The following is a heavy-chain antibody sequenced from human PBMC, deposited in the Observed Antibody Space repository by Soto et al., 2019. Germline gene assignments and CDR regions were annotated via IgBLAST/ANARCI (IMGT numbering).Heavy chain of an antibody. V-gene: IGHV3-23*01. J-gene: IGHJ4*02. CDR3: AKDPRIHLGELSFFDY. CDR1: GFTFSSYA. D-gene: IGHD3-16*02. Sequence: EVQLLESGGGLVQPGGSLRLSCAASGFTFSSYAMSWVRQAPGKGLEWVSAISGSGGSTYYADSVKGRFTISRDNSKNPLYLQMDSLGAEDTAVYYRAKDPRIHLGELSFFDYWGQGTLVTVSS. CDR2: ISGSGGST.